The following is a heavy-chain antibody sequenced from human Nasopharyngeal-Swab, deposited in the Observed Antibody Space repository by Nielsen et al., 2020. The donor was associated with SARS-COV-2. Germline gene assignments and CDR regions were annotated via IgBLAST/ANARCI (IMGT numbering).Heavy chain of an antibody. CDR3: VRDDGSSWLLDK. D-gene: IGHD6-13*01. CDR1: GYPLINQA. CDR2: ITAANGNT. V-gene: IGHV1-3*01. J-gene: IGHJ4*02. Sequence: ASVKVSCKASGYPLINQAMHWVRQAPAQRLEWMGWITAANGNTQYSQKFHDRLTLSSDTSANTAYMDLSSLRSEDTAVYYCVRDDGSSWLLDKWGQGTLVTVSA.